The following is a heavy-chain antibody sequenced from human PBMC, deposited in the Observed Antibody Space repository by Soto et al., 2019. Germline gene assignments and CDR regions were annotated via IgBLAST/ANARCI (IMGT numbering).Heavy chain of an antibody. CDR1: GFTSSSFV. CDR3: AKERGVRYAFDI. J-gene: IGHJ3*02. V-gene: IGHV3-30*18. D-gene: IGHD3-10*01. CDR2: ISSDGNNQ. Sequence: QVQLVESGGGVVQPGTSLRLSCAASGFTSSSFVIHWVRQAPGKGLEWLAVISSDGNNQYYADSVKGRFTISRDNSKKTLYLQVNSLRAEATAVYFCAKERGVRYAFDIWGQGTMVTVS.